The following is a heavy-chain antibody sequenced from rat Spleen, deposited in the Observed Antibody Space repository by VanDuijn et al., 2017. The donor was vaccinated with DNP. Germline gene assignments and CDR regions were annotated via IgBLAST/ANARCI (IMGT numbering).Heavy chain of an antibody. CDR1: GFTFNNYW. J-gene: IGHJ4*01. CDR3: ARSGRYYAMDV. CDR2: ITSSGGTT. V-gene: IGHV5-31*01. Sequence: EVQLVESGGDLVQPGRSLKLPCVVSGFTFNNYWMTWIRQVPGKGLEWVASITSSGGTTYYPDSVKGRFTISRDSAKNTLYLQMNSLRSEDTATYYCARSGRYYAMDVWGQGTSVTVSS. D-gene: IGHD4-3*01.